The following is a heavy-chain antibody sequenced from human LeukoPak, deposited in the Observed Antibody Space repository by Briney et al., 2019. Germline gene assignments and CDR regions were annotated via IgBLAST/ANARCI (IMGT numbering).Heavy chain of an antibody. V-gene: IGHV3-30*18. CDR1: GFTFSSYG. CDR3: AKDDYYDTSGYRD. Sequence: GSLRLSCAASGFTFSSYGMHRVRQGPSKGLEWVAVISYDVGKKYYADSVKGRFTISRDNSKNTLYLQMNSLRAEDTAVYYCAKDDYYDTSGYRDWGQGTLVTVSS. CDR2: ISYDVGKK. J-gene: IGHJ4*02. D-gene: IGHD3-22*01.